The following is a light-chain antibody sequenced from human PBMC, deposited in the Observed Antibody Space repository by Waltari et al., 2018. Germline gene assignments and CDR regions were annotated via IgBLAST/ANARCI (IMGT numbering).Light chain of an antibody. V-gene: IGKV1-9*01. CDR2: AAS. Sequence: DIQLTQSPSFLSASVGDRVTITCRASQGVSSYLAWYQQKPGTAPKLLLYAASTLQSGVASRFSGSGSGTEFTLTISSLQPEDCAAYYCQQLNSFPPTFGPGTKVDIK. CDR3: QQLNSFPPT. J-gene: IGKJ3*01. CDR1: QGVSSY.